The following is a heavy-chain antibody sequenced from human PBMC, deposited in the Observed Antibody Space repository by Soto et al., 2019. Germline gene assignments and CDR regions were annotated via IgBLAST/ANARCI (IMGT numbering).Heavy chain of an antibody. Sequence: ASETLFLTCAVYGGAFRGYYWGWIRQPPGKGLEWIGEINHSGSTNYNPSLKSRVTISVDTSKNQFSLKLSSVTAADTAVYYCARGRKVLRYFDWLPQSNWFDPWGQGTLVTVSS. V-gene: IGHV4-34*01. D-gene: IGHD3-9*01. CDR1: GGAFRGYY. CDR2: INHSGST. CDR3: ARGRKVLRYFDWLPQSNWFDP. J-gene: IGHJ5*02.